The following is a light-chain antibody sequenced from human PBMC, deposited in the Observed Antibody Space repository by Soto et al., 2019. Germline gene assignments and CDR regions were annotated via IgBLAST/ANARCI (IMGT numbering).Light chain of an antibody. J-gene: IGKJ1*01. CDR2: AAS. CDR3: QQSYSTPRT. V-gene: IGKV1-39*01. Sequence: DLQMTQSPSSLSASVGDRVTITCRASQSISNYLNWYQQKPGKAPKLLMYAASSLQSGVPSRFGGSGSGTDFTLTISSLQPEDCATYYCQQSYSTPRTFGQGTKVEIK. CDR1: QSISNY.